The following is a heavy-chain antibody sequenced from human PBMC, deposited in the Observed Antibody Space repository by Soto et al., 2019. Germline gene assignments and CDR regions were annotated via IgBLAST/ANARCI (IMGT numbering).Heavy chain of an antibody. J-gene: IGHJ6*02. CDR1: GGSFSGYY. Sequence: SETLSLTCAVHGGSFSGYYWSWIRQPPGKGLEWIGEINHSGSTNYNPSLKSRVTISVDTSKNQFSLKLSSVTAADTAVYYCARMGRMSASGYYYGMDVWGQGTTVTVSS. CDR2: INHSGST. CDR3: ARMGRMSASGYYYGMDV. V-gene: IGHV4-34*01. D-gene: IGHD2-15*01.